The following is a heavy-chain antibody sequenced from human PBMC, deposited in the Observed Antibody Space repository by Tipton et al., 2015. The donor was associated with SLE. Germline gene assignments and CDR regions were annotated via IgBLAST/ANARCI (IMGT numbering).Heavy chain of an antibody. Sequence: TLSLTCTVSGGSISPYYWSWLRQPPGKGLEWVGFIYHSGSTYYNPSLKSRVSISVDRSKNHLTLMLTSVTAADTAVYYCARSSGDSLYYFNYWGQGALVTVSS. CDR1: GGSISPYY. CDR2: IYHSGST. J-gene: IGHJ4*02. CDR3: ARSSGDSLYYFNY. D-gene: IGHD2-15*01. V-gene: IGHV4-59*12.